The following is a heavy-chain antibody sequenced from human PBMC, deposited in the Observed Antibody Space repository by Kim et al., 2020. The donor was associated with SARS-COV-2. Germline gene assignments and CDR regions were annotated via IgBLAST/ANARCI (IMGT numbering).Heavy chain of an antibody. V-gene: IGHV3-9*01. CDR3: AKAKDIVVVVAATPLDY. J-gene: IGHJ4*02. CDR2: ISWNSGSI. Sequence: GGSLRLSCAASGFTFDDYAMHWVRQAPGKGLEWVSGISWNSGSIGYADSVKGRFTISRDNAKNSLYLQMNSLRAEDTALYYCAKAKDIVVVVAATPLDYWGQRTLVTVSS. D-gene: IGHD2-15*01. CDR1: GFTFDDYA.